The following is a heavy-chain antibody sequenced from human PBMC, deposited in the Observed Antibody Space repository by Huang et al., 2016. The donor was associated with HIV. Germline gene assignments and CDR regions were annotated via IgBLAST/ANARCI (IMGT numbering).Heavy chain of an antibody. D-gene: IGHD4-4*01. CDR3: SARRRDAYRGDTFEI. J-gene: IGHJ3*02. CDR2: INNDVSEK. V-gene: IGHV3-30*02. CDR1: GFSFSIYG. Sequence: QVFLVAFGGGLVQPGGHLRLSCTASGFSFSIYGVHWVRLAPGKGLEWGTLINNDVSEKKYAGSGKGRFRISRDNLRNTVFVQMNSLRPEDTAVYYCSARRRDAYRGDTFEIWVQGTVVTVSS.